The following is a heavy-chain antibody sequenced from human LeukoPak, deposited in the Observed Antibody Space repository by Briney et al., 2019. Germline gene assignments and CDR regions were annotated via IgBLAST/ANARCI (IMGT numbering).Heavy chain of an antibody. CDR3: AKDISRNFYDSSGYFFDY. CDR2: ISGSGGST. J-gene: IGHJ4*02. CDR1: GFTFNNYA. V-gene: IGHV3-23*01. Sequence: GGSLRLSCAASGFTFNNYAMSWVRQAPGKGLEWVSAISGSGGSTYYADSVKGRFTISRDNSKNTLYLQMNSLRAEDTAVYYCAKDISRNFYDSSGYFFDYWGQGTLVTVSS. D-gene: IGHD3-22*01.